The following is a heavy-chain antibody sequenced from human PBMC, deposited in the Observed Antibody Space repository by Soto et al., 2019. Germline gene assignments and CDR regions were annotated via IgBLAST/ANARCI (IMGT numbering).Heavy chain of an antibody. Sequence: QVQLVESGGGVVQPGRSLRLSCAASGFTFSSYGMHWVRQAPGKGLEWVALIWYDGSNKYYADSVKGRFTISRYNSKNTLYLQMNSLRAEDTAVYYCARDQGAYAEYFQHWGQGTLVTVSS. CDR3: ARDQGAYAEYFQH. J-gene: IGHJ1*01. CDR2: IWYDGSNK. CDR1: GFTFSSYG. D-gene: IGHD1-26*01. V-gene: IGHV3-33*01.